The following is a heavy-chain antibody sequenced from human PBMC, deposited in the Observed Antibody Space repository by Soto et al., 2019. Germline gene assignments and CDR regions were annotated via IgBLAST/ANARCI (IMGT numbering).Heavy chain of an antibody. CDR2: TYYRSEWYH. J-gene: IGHJ5*02. CDR3: ARATHGAHWFAP. CDR1: GDSVSSNSAT. D-gene: IGHD2-8*01. Sequence: SQTLSLTCAISGDSVSSNSATWNWIRQSPSRGLEWLGRTYYRSEWYHEYEVSVKGRIVINPDTSKNQFSLHLNSVTPEDTAVYFCARATHGAHWFAPWGQGTLVTVSS. V-gene: IGHV6-1*01.